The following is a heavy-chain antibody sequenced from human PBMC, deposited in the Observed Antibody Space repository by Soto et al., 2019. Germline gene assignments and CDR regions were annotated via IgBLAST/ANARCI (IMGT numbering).Heavy chain of an antibody. CDR1: SFTFGDYA. J-gene: IGHJ4*02. CDR2: ISWDSGNI. Sequence: EVQLVESGGGLVQPGRSLRLSCAASSFTFGDYAMHWVRQTPGKGLEWVSCISWDSGNIVYVDSVEGRFTISRDNAKNSLFLQMNSLRPEDTAFYYCTKGYTTSCFAHFDYWGQGALVT. CDR3: TKGYTTSCFAHFDY. D-gene: IGHD2-2*01. V-gene: IGHV3-9*01.